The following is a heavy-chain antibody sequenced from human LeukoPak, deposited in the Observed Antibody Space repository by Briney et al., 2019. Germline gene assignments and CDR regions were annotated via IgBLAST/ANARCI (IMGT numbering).Heavy chain of an antibody. V-gene: IGHV1-2*02. CDR2: INPNSGGT. J-gene: IGHJ6*02. CDR1: GYTSTGYY. Sequence: ASVKVSCKASGYTSTGYYMHWVRQAPGQGLEWMGWINPNSGGTNYAQKFQGRVTMTRDTSISTAYMELSRLRSDDTAVYYCARASGMIVDSGMDVWGQGTTVTVSS. CDR3: ARASGMIVDSGMDV. D-gene: IGHD3-22*01.